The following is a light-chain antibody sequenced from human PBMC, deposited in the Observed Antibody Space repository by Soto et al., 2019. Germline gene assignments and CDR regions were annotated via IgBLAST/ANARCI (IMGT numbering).Light chain of an antibody. CDR2: EVS. CDR3: SSHSSSSAYYV. CDR1: SNDVGGYNY. Sequence: QSALTQPASVSGSPGQSITISCTGTSNDVGGYNYVSWYQQHPGKAPKLMVYEVSNRPSGVSHRFSGSKSGNTASLTISGLQAEDEADYYCSSHSSSSAYYVFGTGTKLTVL. V-gene: IGLV2-14*01. J-gene: IGLJ1*01.